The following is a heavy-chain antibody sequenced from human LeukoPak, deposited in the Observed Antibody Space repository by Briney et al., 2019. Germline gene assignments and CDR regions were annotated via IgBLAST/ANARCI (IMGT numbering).Heavy chain of an antibody. Sequence: ARSLRLSCAASGFTFNTYTMSWVRQAPGKGLEWISTISSSGSTISYADSVKGRFTISRDNAKNSLDLQMNGLRGEDTAVYYCARGSHFFDYWGQGTLATVSS. D-gene: IGHD2/OR15-2a*01. CDR3: ARGSHFFDY. J-gene: IGHJ4*02. CDR2: ISSSGSTI. V-gene: IGHV3-48*04. CDR1: GFTFNTYT.